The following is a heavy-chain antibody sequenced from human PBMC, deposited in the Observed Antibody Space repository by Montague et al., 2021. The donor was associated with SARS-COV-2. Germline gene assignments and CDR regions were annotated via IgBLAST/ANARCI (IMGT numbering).Heavy chain of an antibody. V-gene: IGHV3-30-3*01. J-gene: IGHJ6*02. D-gene: IGHD3-16*02. CDR2: ISYDGSNK. CDR3: ARDRGMITFGGVIVIDGMDV. CDR1: GFTFSSYA. Sequence: SLSLSCAASGFTFSSYAMHWVRQAPGKGLEWVAVISYDGSNKYCADSVKGRFTISRDNSKNTLYLQMNSLRAEDTAVYYCARDRGMITFGGVIVIDGMDVWGQGTTVTVSS.